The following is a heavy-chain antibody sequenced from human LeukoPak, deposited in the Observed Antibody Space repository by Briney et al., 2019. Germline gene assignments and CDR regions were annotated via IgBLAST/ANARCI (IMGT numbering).Heavy chain of an antibody. Sequence: PSETLSLTCTISGGSMSGYYWSWIRQSPGKGLEWIGYIYYSGSTNYNPSLKSRVTISVDTSKNQFSLKLSSVTAADTAVYYCARRTYSWNEYFFDHWGQGTLVTVSS. D-gene: IGHD1-1*01. CDR1: GGSMSGYY. V-gene: IGHV4-59*08. J-gene: IGHJ4*02. CDR2: IYYSGST. CDR3: ARRTYSWNEYFFDH.